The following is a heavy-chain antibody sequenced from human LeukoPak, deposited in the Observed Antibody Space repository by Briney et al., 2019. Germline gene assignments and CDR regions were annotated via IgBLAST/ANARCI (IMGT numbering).Heavy chain of an antibody. CDR3: ARDRAGEITMIVVGNLDY. D-gene: IGHD3-22*01. Sequence: ASVKVSCKASGYTFTSYYVHWVRQAPGQGLEWMGIINPSGGSTSYAQKFQGRVTMTRDTSTSTVYMELSSLRSEDTAVYYCARDRAGEITMIVVGNLDYWGQGTLVTVSS. V-gene: IGHV1-46*01. CDR1: GYTFTSYY. CDR2: INPSGGST. J-gene: IGHJ4*02.